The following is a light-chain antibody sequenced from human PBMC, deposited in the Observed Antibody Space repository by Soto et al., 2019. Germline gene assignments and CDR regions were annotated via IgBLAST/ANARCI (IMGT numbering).Light chain of an antibody. CDR3: QQYDNWPPWT. V-gene: IGKV3-15*01. Sequence: EILMTQSPVTLSVSPGERATLSCRASQSVSSNLAWYQQRPGQAPRLLIYGASTRAAGIPARFSGSGSGTEFTLTISSLQSEDFAVYYCQQYDNWPPWTFGQGTKVDIK. CDR2: GAS. CDR1: QSVSSN. J-gene: IGKJ1*01.